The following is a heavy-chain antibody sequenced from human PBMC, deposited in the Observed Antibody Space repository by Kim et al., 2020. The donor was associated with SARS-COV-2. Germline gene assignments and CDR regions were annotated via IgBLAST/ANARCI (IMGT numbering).Heavy chain of an antibody. J-gene: IGHJ5*02. V-gene: IGHV4-61*01. D-gene: IGHD3-9*01. CDR3: ASTPRGYFDWLASDWFDP. CDR1: GGSVSSGSYY. CDR2: IYYSGST. Sequence: SETLSLTCTVSGGSVSSGSYYWSWIRQPPGKGLEWIGYIYYSGSTNYNPSLKSRVTISVDTSKNQFSLKLSSVTAADTAVYYCASTPRGYFDWLASDWFDPWGQGTLVTVSS.